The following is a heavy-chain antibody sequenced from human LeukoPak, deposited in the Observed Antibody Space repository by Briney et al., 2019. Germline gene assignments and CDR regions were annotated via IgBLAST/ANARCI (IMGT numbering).Heavy chain of an antibody. Sequence: SETLSLTCTVSGGSISSYYWSWIRQPPGKGLEWIGYIYYSGSTNYNPSLKSRVTISVDTSKNQFSLKLSSATAADTAVYYCARGTPLAVAGTGYFQHWGQGTLVTVSS. CDR2: IYYSGST. CDR1: GGSISSYY. J-gene: IGHJ1*01. CDR3: ARGTPLAVAGTGYFQH. V-gene: IGHV4-59*01. D-gene: IGHD6-19*01.